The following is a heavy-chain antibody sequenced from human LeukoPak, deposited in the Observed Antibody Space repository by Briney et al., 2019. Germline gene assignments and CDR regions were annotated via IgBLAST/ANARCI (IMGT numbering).Heavy chain of an antibody. J-gene: IGHJ4*02. CDR2: ISSSGSTK. Sequence: GSLRLSCAASGFTFRSYEMKWVRQAPGKGLGWVLYISSSGSTKYYADSVKGRFTISRDNAKSSLYLQMDSLRAEDTAVYYCATVGSGSYYLYYFDYWGQGTLVTVSS. D-gene: IGHD1-26*01. CDR3: ATVGSGSYYLYYFDY. CDR1: GFTFRSYE. V-gene: IGHV3-48*03.